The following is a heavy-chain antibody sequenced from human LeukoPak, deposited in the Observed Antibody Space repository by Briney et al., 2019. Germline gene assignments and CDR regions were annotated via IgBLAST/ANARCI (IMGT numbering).Heavy chain of an antibody. CDR1: GFNFINHY. CDR2: IKPDGSEK. D-gene: IGHD3-10*01. J-gene: IGHJ4*02. V-gene: IGHV3-7*01. CDR3: VREIWLRFDY. Sequence: PWGSLRLSCSASGFNFINHYMSWVRQAPGKGLECVAKIKPDGSEKYYVDSVKGRLTISRDNSKNSLFLHLNSLRAEDTAVYYWVREIWLRFDYWGEGSLVTVSS.